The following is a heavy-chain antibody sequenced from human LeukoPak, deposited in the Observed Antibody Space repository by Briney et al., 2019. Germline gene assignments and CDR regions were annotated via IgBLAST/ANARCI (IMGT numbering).Heavy chain of an antibody. V-gene: IGHV1-2*04. D-gene: IGHD2-15*01. CDR3: ARGLLGFCSGGSCYGGWFDP. J-gene: IGHJ5*02. CDR2: INPNSGGT. Sequence: ALVKVSCKASGYTFTGYYMHWVRQAPGQGLEWMGWINPNSGGTNYAQKFQGWVTMTRDTSISTAYMELSRLRSDDTAVYYCARGLLGFCSGGSCYGGWFDPWGQGTLVTVSS. CDR1: GYTFTGYY.